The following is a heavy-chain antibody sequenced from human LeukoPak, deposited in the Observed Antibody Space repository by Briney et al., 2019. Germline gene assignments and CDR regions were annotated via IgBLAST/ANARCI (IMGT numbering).Heavy chain of an antibody. CDR2: IIPILGTA. J-gene: IGHJ6*03. V-gene: IGHV1-69*10. CDR3: ARAIRGSKIASRYYFYYMDV. D-gene: IGHD3-10*01. Sequence: SVKVSCKASGGTFSSYAISWVRQAPGQGLGWMGGIIPILGTANYAQKFQGRVTTTADKSTSTAYMELSSLRSEDTAVYYCARAIRGSKIASRYYFYYMDVWGKGITVTVSS. CDR1: GGTFSSYA.